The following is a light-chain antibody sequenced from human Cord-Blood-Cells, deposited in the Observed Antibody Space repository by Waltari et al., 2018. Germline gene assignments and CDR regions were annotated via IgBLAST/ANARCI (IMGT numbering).Light chain of an antibody. CDR3: CSYAGSYTYV. V-gene: IGLV2-11*01. J-gene: IGLJ1*01. CDR1: SSDVGGYNY. CDR2: DVS. Sequence: QSALTQPRSVSGSPGQSVTISCTGTSSDVGGYNYVSWYQQHPGKAPKLMIYDVSKRPSGGADRFSGAKSGTTSSLTISGLQAEDDADYYCCSYAGSYTYVFGTGTKVTVL.